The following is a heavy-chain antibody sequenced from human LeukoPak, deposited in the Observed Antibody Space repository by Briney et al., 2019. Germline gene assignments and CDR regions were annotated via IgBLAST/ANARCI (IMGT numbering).Heavy chain of an antibody. V-gene: IGHV1-8*03. CDR3: ARAPRITMVRGVIYWFDP. CDR2: MNPNSGNT. D-gene: IGHD3-10*01. CDR1: GYTFTSYD. J-gene: IGHJ5*02. Sequence: VASVKVSCKTYGYTFTSYDINWVRQATGQGLEWMGWMNPNSGNTGYAQKFQGRVTITRNTSISTAYMELSSLRSEDTAVYYCARAPRITMVRGVIYWFDPWGQGTLVTVSS.